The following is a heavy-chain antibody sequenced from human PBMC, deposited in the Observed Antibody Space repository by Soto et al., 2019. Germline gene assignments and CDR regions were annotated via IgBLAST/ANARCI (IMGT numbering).Heavy chain of an antibody. V-gene: IGHV1-69*13. D-gene: IGHD2-15*01. Sequence: SVKVSCKASGGTLSGYVISWVRQAPGQGLEWMGGIIPIFGTTTYGEKFQGRVTITADESTSTTYMELSSLKSEDTAVYYCARDPRQDCSGETCYYSWGQGTLVTVSS. J-gene: IGHJ4*02. CDR1: GGTLSGYV. CDR2: IIPIFGTT. CDR3: ARDPRQDCSGETCYYS.